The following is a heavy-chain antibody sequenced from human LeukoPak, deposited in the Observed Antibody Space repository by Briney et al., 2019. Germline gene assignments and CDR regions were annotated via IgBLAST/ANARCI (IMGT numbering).Heavy chain of an antibody. V-gene: IGHV3-9*01. Sequence: GGSLRLSCAASGFTFDDYAMHWVRHAPGKGLEWVSGISWNSGNIGYADSVKGRFTISRDNAKNSLYLQMNSLRAEDTALYYCAKDMSVGGSHQYFQHWGQGTLVTVSS. J-gene: IGHJ1*01. CDR1: GFTFDDYA. CDR3: AKDMSVGGSHQYFQH. CDR2: ISWNSGNI. D-gene: IGHD4-23*01.